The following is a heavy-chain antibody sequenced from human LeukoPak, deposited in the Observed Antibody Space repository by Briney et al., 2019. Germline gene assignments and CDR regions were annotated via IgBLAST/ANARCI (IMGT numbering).Heavy chain of an antibody. Sequence: ASVKVSFKVSGYTLTELSMHWVRQAPGKGLGWMGGFDPEDGETIYAQKFQGRVTMTEDTSTDTAYMELSSLRSEDTAVYYCATSSVGRITMVRGTSRASFDPWGQGTLVTVSS. D-gene: IGHD3-10*01. CDR2: FDPEDGET. CDR1: GYTLTELS. CDR3: ATSSVGRITMVRGTSRASFDP. V-gene: IGHV1-24*01. J-gene: IGHJ5*02.